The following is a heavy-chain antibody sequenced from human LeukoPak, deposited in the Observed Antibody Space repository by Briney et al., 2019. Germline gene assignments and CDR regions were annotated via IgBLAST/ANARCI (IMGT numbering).Heavy chain of an antibody. J-gene: IGHJ6*02. CDR2: IYSGDST. V-gene: IGHV3-53*01. CDR3: VGRPYYYYGMGV. CDR1: GLTVISNS. Sequence: GGSRRLSCEPSGLTVISNSRSWARQATGRGLESVAAIYSGDSTYYPDSVKGRFSISRDNSKNTLYLQMSSLRAEDTAIYYCVGRPYYYYGMGVWGQGTTVTVSS.